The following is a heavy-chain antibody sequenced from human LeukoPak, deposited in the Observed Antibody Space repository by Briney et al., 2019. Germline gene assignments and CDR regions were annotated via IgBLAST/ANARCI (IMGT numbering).Heavy chain of an antibody. J-gene: IGHJ4*02. D-gene: IGHD5-18*01. V-gene: IGHV3-30*03. CDR2: ISYDGSNK. Sequence: PGGSLRLSCAASGFTFSSYGMHWVRQAPGKGLEGVAVISYDGSNKYYADSVKGRFTISRDNSKNTLYLQMNSLRAEDTAVYYCAHISAAMVTASAGWGQGTLVTVSS. CDR1: GFTFSSYG. CDR3: AHISAAMVTASAG.